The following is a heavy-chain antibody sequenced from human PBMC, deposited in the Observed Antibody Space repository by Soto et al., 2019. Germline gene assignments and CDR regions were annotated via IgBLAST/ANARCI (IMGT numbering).Heavy chain of an antibody. Sequence: SETLSLNCTVSRGSISSSSYYWGWIRQPPGKGLEWIGSIYYSGSTYYNPSLKSRVTISVDTSKNQFSLKLSSVTAADTAVYYCXRHDYSNLLFHYFDYWGQGTLVTVSS. J-gene: IGHJ4*02. CDR3: XRHDYSNLLFHYFDY. V-gene: IGHV4-39*01. D-gene: IGHD4-4*01. CDR2: IYYSGST. CDR1: RGSISSSSYY.